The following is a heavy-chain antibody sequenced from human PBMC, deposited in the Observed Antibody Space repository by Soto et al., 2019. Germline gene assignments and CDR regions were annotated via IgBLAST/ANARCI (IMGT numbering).Heavy chain of an antibody. Sequence: GVSLRLSCAASGFTFSNAWMNWVRQAPGKGLEWVGRIKSKTDGGTTDYAAPVKGRFTISRDDSKNTLYLQMNSLKTEDTAVYYCTTDPSLYYYDSSGYHLGYWGQGTLVTVSS. V-gene: IGHV3-15*07. J-gene: IGHJ4*02. CDR3: TTDPSLYYYDSSGYHLGY. CDR1: GFTFSNAW. CDR2: IKSKTDGGTT. D-gene: IGHD3-22*01.